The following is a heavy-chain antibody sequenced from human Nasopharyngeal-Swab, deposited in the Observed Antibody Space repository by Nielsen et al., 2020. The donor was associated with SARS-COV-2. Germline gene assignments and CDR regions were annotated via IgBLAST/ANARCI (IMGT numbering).Heavy chain of an antibody. V-gene: IGHV3-21*01. CDR3: ARGKASGSLKYYGMDV. J-gene: IGHJ6*02. D-gene: IGHD1-26*01. CDR2: ISSSSSYI. Sequence: GESLKISCAASGFTFSSYSMNWVRQAPGKGLEWVSSISSSSSYIYYADSVKGRFTISRDNAKNSLYLQMNSLRAEDTAVYYCARGKASGSLKYYGMDVWGQGTTVTVSS. CDR1: GFTFSSYS.